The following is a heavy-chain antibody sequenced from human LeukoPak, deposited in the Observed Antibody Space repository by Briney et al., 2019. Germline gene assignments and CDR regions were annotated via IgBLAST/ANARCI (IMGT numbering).Heavy chain of an antibody. J-gene: IGHJ3*02. CDR2: ISHDGSNK. CDR1: GFTFSSYG. D-gene: IGHD3-22*01. V-gene: IGHV3-30*18. Sequence: PGRSLRLSCAASGFTFSSYGMHWVRQAPGKGLEWVAVISHDGSNKYYADSVKGRFTISRDNSKNTLYLQMNSLRAEDTAVYYCAKDWVDSSHDAFDIWGQGTMVTVSS. CDR3: AKDWVDSSHDAFDI.